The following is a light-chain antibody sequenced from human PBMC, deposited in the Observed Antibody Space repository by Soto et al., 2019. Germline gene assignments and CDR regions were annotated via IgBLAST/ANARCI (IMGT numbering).Light chain of an antibody. Sequence: ILLTQSPSSLSASVGDRVTITCRASQGIDTSLAWYQQKPGKAPKLLIYAPSNFQSGVPSRFSGSGSGTHFTHTISSLQPEDFATYYCQQLHGYPITFGQGTRLEIK. CDR1: QGIDTS. J-gene: IGKJ5*01. V-gene: IGKV1-9*01. CDR3: QQLHGYPIT. CDR2: APS.